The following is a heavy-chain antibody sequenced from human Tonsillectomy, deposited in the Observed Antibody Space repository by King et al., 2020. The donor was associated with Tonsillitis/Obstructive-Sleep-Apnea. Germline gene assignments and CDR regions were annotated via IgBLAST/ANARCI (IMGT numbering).Heavy chain of an antibody. J-gene: IGHJ6*03. CDR3: TRMAEGAYYMDV. CDR1: GFTFGDYA. V-gene: IGHV3-49*04. CDR2: FRSKAYGGTT. D-gene: IGHD3-16*01. Sequence: VQLVESGGGLVQSGRSLRLSCTASGFTFGDYAMSWVRQAPGKGLEWVGFFRSKAYGGTTEYAASVKGRFTISRDDSKSIAYLQMNSLKTEDTAGYYCTRMAEGAYYMDVWGKGTTVTVSS.